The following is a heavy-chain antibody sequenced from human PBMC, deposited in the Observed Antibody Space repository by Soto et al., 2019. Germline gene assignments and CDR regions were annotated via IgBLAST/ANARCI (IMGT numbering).Heavy chain of an antibody. CDR2: INAGNGNT. Sequence: ASLKVSCKASGXTFTSYAMHWVRQAPGQRLEWMGWINAGNGNTKYSQKFQGRVTITRDTSASTAYKELSSLRSEDTAVYYCARVGPDVYSSSWYSLPDYWGQGTLVTVSS. CDR3: ARVGPDVYSSSWYSLPDY. V-gene: IGHV1-3*01. J-gene: IGHJ4*02. CDR1: GXTFTSYA. D-gene: IGHD6-13*01.